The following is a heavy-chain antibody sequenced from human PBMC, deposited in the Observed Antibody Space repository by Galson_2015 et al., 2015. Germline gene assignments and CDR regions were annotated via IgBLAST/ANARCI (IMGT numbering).Heavy chain of an antibody. CDR1: GFTFSDYY. Sequence: SLRLSCAASGFTFSDYYMSWIRQAPGKGLEWVSYISSSGSTIYYADSVKGRFTISRDNAKNSLYLQMNSLRAEDTAVYYCARVLSGSGSNKQWLVTYYYYGMDVWGQGTTVTVSS. CDR3: ARVLSGSGSNKQWLVTYYYYGMDV. D-gene: IGHD6-19*01. J-gene: IGHJ6*02. CDR2: ISSSGSTI. V-gene: IGHV3-11*04.